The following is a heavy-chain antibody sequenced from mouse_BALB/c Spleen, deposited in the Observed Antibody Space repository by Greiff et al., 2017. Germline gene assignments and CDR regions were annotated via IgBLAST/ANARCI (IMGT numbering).Heavy chain of an antibody. J-gene: IGHJ1*01. CDR1: GFTFSSFG. V-gene: IGHV5-17*02. CDR3: ARDFITTAPWYFDV. Sequence: EVKVVESGGGLVQPGGSRKLSCAASGFTFSSFGMHWVRQAPEKGLEWVAYISSGSSTIYYADTVKGRFTISRDNPKNTLFLQMTSLRSEDTAMYYCARDFITTAPWYFDVWGAGTTVTVSS. D-gene: IGHD1-2*01. CDR2: ISSGSSTI.